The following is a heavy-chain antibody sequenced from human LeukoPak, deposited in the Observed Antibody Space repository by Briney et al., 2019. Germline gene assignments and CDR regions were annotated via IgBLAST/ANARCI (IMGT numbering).Heavy chain of an antibody. Sequence: SETLSLTCAVSGYSISGGYYWGWIRQPPGEGLEWIGSIYHSGSTYYNPSLKSRVTISVDTSKNQFSLKLSSVTAADTAVYYCARVDSRWFDPWGQGTLVTVSS. J-gene: IGHJ5*02. CDR2: IYHSGST. CDR1: GYSISGGYY. V-gene: IGHV4-38-2*01. CDR3: ARVDSRWFDP. D-gene: IGHD4-11*01.